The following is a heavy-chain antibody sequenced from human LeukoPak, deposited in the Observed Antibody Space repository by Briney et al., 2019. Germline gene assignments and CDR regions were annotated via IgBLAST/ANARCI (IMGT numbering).Heavy chain of an antibody. D-gene: IGHD6-19*01. Sequence: SQTLSLTCAISGDTISSNSAAWNWIRQSPSRGLEWLGRTYYRSKWYNDYAISVKSRITINADTSKNQFSLQLDSVTPEDTAVYYCARDVRSYSSGFNCFDPWGQGTLVTVSS. CDR2: TYYRSKWYN. J-gene: IGHJ5*02. CDR1: GDTISSNSAA. CDR3: ARDVRSYSSGFNCFDP. V-gene: IGHV6-1*01.